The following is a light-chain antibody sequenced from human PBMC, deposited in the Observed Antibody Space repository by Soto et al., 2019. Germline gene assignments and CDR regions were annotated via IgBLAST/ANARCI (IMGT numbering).Light chain of an antibody. J-gene: IGLJ2*01. CDR1: TSNIGWDYV. V-gene: IGLV1-40*01. CDR2: VNI. CDR3: QSYDTGLSGYV. Sequence: QSVLTQPPSVSGAPGRGVTITSPGATSNIGWDYVVPWYQLLPGTVPKLLIHVNINRPSGVPDRFSGSKSGASASLVFTGLRAEDEADYYCQSYDTGLSGYVFGAGTQLTVL.